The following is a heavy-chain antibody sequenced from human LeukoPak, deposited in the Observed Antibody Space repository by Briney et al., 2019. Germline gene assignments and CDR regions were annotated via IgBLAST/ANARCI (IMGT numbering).Heavy chain of an antibody. Sequence: SVKVSCKASGGTFSSYAISWVRQAPGQGLEWMGGIIPIFGTANYAQKFQGRVTITADESTSTTYMELSSLRSEDTAVYYCASYDSSGYYYYYMDVWGKGTTVTVSS. CDR2: IIPIFGTA. D-gene: IGHD3-22*01. J-gene: IGHJ6*03. V-gene: IGHV1-69*01. CDR1: GGTFSSYA. CDR3: ASYDSSGYYYYYMDV.